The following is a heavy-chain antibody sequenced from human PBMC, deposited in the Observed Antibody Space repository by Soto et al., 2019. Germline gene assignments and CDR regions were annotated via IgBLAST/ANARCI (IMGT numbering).Heavy chain of an antibody. V-gene: IGHV1-69*01. D-gene: IGHD6-19*01. CDR3: ARVGSSGWTYYYYGMDV. CDR1: GGTFSSYA. CDR2: FIPIFGTA. J-gene: IGHJ6*02. Sequence: QVQLVQSGAEVKKPGSSVKVSCKASGGTFSSYAISWVRPAPGQGLEWMGGFIPIFGTAKYAQKFLGRVSITANETTITAYMELSILRSEELVVYSCARVGSSGWTYYYYGMDVWGQGTTVTVSS.